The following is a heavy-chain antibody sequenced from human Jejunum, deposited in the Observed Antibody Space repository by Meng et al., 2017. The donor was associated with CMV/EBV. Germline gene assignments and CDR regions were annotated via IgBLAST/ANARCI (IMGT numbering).Heavy chain of an antibody. CDR3: ARDSFGGGQYYGVDV. J-gene: IGHJ6*02. V-gene: IGHV1-2*02. Sequence: YIFISYFMHWVRQAPGQGLEWLGYITPNSGDTAYSQKFQGRVSMTRDTSMTTAYMELRSLRSDDTAVYYCARDSFGGGQYYGVDVWGQGTTVTVSS. CDR2: ITPNSGDT. CDR1: YIFISYF. D-gene: IGHD3-10*01.